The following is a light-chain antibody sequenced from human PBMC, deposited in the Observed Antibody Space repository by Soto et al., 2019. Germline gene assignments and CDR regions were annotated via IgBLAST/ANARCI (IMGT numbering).Light chain of an antibody. Sequence: EIVMTQSPATLSVSPGERATLSCRANQSVSSNLAWYQQKPGQAPRLLIYGASTRATGIPARFSGSGSGTEVTLTISSLQSEDFAVYYCQQHNDWPPLTFGGGTKVEIK. CDR2: GAS. CDR3: QQHNDWPPLT. CDR1: QSVSSN. V-gene: IGKV3D-15*01. J-gene: IGKJ4*01.